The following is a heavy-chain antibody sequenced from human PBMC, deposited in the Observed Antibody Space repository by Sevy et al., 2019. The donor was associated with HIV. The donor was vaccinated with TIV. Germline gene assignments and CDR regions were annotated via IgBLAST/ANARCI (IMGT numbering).Heavy chain of an antibody. Sequence: GGSLRLSCAASGFTFSDYYMSWIRQAPGKGLEWVSYIGSSGSTIYYADSVKGRFTISRDNAKNSLYLQMNSLRAEDTAVYYCARDPVAAAGKRYYYYGMDVWGQGTTVTVSS. CDR3: ARDPVAAAGKRYYYYGMDV. V-gene: IGHV3-11*01. D-gene: IGHD6-13*01. CDR2: IGSSGSTI. CDR1: GFTFSDYY. J-gene: IGHJ6*02.